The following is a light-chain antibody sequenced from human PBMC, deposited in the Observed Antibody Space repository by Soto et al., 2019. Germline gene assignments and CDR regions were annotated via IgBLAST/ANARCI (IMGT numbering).Light chain of an antibody. V-gene: IGKV3-15*01. Sequence: EIVLTQSPATLSVSPGDRATLSCRAGQPLNNNVAWYQHKPGQAPRLLIYGASTRATGISARFTGSGSGTEFTLTISSLQSEDFALYYCQQYHNWPRTFGQGTKVDIK. CDR2: GAS. CDR1: QPLNNN. J-gene: IGKJ1*01. CDR3: QQYHNWPRT.